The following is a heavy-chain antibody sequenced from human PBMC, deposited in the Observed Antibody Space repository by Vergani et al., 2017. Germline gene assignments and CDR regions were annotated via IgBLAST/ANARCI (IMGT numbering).Heavy chain of an antibody. D-gene: IGHD1-1*01. CDR1: GFKFSDHY. Sequence: LEESGGGSVKPGGSLRLSCAASGFKFSDHYMSWIRQAPGKGLEWVSHISPGASTVSYTDSVTGRFTVSRDNDNNSLTLHMTTLRVEDTAVYYCAKIPGISTTRHYYAMDVWGQGTTVTDSS. V-gene: IGHV3-11*04. CDR2: ISPGASTV. CDR3: AKIPGISTTRHYYAMDV. J-gene: IGHJ6*02.